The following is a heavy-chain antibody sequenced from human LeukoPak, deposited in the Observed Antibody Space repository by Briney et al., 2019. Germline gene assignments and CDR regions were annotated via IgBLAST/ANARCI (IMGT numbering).Heavy chain of an antibody. CDR1: AFTFDDYA. Sequence: GGSLRLSCAASAFTFDDYAMHWVRQAPGKGLEWVSGISWNSGSIGYADSVKGRFTISRDNAKNSLYLQMNSLRAEDTALYYCAKDISAAGLYYFDYWGQGTLVTVSS. D-gene: IGHD6-13*01. CDR3: AKDISAAGLYYFDY. J-gene: IGHJ4*02. CDR2: ISWNSGSI. V-gene: IGHV3-9*01.